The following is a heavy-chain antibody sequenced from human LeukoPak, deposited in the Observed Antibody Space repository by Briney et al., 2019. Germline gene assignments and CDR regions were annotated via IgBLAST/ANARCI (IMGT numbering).Heavy chain of an antibody. V-gene: IGHV3-30*18. D-gene: IGHD3-10*01. CDR1: GFTFSSYG. Sequence: PGGSLTLSCAASGFTFSSYGMHWVRQAPGKGLEWVAVISYDGSNKYYADSVKGRFTISRDNSKNTLYLQMNSLRAEDTAVYYCAKAYYGSGSYYYYYYGMDVWGKGTTVTVSS. CDR3: AKAYYGSGSYYYYYYGMDV. CDR2: ISYDGSNK. J-gene: IGHJ6*04.